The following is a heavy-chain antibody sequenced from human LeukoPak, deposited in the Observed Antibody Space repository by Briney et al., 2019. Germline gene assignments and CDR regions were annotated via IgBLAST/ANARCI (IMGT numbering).Heavy chain of an antibody. V-gene: IGHV3-48*01. J-gene: IGHJ4*02. CDR3: ARDARSHCGTDACYGPYFDY. CDR1: GFSFSTSS. CDR2: IRGSSTTI. D-gene: IGHD2-2*01. Sequence: GGSLILSCAASGFSFSTSSMSWVRQTRGKGLEWISYIRGSSTTIYYADSVKGRFTISRDNARNSLYLQMNDLRAEGTGVYFCARDARSHCGTDACYGPYFDYWGQGSLVTVSS.